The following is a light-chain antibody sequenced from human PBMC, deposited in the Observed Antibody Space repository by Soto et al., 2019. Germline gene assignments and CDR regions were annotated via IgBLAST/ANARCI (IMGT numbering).Light chain of an antibody. CDR1: QTISSY. CDR3: QQYNSYST. CDR2: DAS. J-gene: IGKJ1*01. Sequence: DIQMTQSPSSLSASVGDRVSITCRASQTISSYLNWYQQKPGKAPKLLIYDASSLESGVPSRFSGSGSGTEITLTISSLQPDDFATYYCQQYNSYSTFGQGTKVDIK. V-gene: IGKV1-5*01.